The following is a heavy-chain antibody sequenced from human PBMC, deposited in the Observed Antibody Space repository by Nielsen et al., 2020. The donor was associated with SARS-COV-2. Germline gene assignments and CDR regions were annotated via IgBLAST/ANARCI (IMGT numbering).Heavy chain of an antibody. D-gene: IGHD3-9*01. Sequence: PGKGLEWIGYIYYSGSTNYNPSLKSRVTISVDTSKNQFSLKLSSVTAADTAVYYCARGEYYDILTGYSAGAFDIWGQGTMVTVSS. J-gene: IGHJ3*02. CDR3: ARGEYYDILTGYSAGAFDI. V-gene: IGHV4-59*12. CDR2: IYYSGST.